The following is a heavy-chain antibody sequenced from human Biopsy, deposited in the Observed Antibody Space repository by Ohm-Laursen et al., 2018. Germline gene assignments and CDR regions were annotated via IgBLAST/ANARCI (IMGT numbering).Heavy chain of an antibody. D-gene: IGHD4-23*01. J-gene: IGHJ4*02. CDR2: ISYTGYT. CDR3: ARGTNDFGGLYFPR. Sequence: GTLSLTCTVSGGSFTGHYWSWIRQPPGKGLEWIGHISYTGYTSYNASLKSRVTISVDTSRNHFSLRLSSLTAADTAVYYCARGTNDFGGLYFPRWGQGTLLTVSS. CDR1: GGSFTGHY. V-gene: IGHV4-59*11.